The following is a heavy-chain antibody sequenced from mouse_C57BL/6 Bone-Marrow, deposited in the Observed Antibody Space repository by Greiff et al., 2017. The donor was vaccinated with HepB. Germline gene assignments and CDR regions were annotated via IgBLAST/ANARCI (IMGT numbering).Heavy chain of an antibody. Sequence: VQLVKSGPGLVQPSQSLSITCTVSGFSLTSYGVHWVRQSPGKGLEWLGVIWSGGSTDYNAAFISRLSISKDNSKSQVFFKMNSLQADDTAIYYCARNRLITTVVDAMDYWGQGTSVTVSS. J-gene: IGHJ4*01. V-gene: IGHV2-2*01. CDR1: GFSLTSYG. D-gene: IGHD1-1*01. CDR3: ARNRLITTVVDAMDY. CDR2: IWSGGST.